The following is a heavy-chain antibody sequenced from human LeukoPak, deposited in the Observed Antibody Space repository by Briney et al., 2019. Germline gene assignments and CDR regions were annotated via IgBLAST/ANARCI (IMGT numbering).Heavy chain of an antibody. V-gene: IGHV3-11*06. J-gene: IGHJ4*02. Sequence: GGSLRLSCAASGFTFTDWYMSWIRQAPGKGLQRLSYISSSSSDTSYADSVRGRFTISRDNAKKSVYLQMNSLRAEDTAIYYCVKSAGRNGGNWGQGTLVTVSS. CDR1: GFTFTDWY. D-gene: IGHD1-26*01. CDR2: ISSSSSDT. CDR3: VKSAGRNGGN.